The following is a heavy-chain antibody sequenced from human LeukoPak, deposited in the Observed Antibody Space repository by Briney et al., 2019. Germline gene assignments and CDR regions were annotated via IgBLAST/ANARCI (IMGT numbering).Heavy chain of an antibody. Sequence: SETLSLTCTVSGGSISSHYWSWIRQPPGKGLEWIGYIYYSGSTYYNPSLKSRVTISVDTSKNQFSLKLSSVTAADTAVYYCARGRARSGWFDPWGQGTLVTVSS. CDR2: IYYSGST. J-gene: IGHJ5*02. V-gene: IGHV4-59*06. CDR1: GGSISSHY. CDR3: ARGRARSGWFDP. D-gene: IGHD3-10*01.